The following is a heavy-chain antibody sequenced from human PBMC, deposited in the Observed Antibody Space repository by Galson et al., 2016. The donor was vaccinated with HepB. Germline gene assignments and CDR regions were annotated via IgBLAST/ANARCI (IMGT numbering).Heavy chain of an antibody. D-gene: IGHD6-25*01. J-gene: IGHJ4*02. CDR2: SSDTI. V-gene: IGHV3-48*02. Sequence: SSDTIHYADSVKGRFTVSRDNGQNSLFLQMNGLRDDDTGVYYCARATAGAAARFDSWGQGTLVTVSS. CDR3: ARATAGAAARFDS.